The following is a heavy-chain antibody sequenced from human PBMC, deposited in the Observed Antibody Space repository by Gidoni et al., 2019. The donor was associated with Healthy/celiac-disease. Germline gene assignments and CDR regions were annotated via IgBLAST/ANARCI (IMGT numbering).Heavy chain of an antibody. V-gene: IGHV4-34*01. CDR3: ARRARARHQPPLPMVRGYNWFDP. D-gene: IGHD3-10*01. CDR1: GGSFSGYY. J-gene: IGHJ5*02. CDR2: INHSGST. Sequence: QVQLQQWGAGLLKPSETLSLTCAVYGGSFSGYYWSWIRQPPGKGLEWIGEINHSGSTNYNPSLKSRVTISVDTSKNQFSLKLSSVTAADTAVYYCARRARARHQPPLPMVRGYNWFDPWGQGTLVTVSS.